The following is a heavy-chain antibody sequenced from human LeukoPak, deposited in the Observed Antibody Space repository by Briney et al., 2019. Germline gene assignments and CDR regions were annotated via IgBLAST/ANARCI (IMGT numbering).Heavy chain of an antibody. V-gene: IGHV3-15*01. D-gene: IGHD3-10*01. J-gene: IGHJ4*02. CDR2: IKSKTDGGTT. CDR3: TTGYYGSGSYPIDY. CDR1: GFTFSNAW. Sequence: PGGSLRLSCAASGFTFSNAWMSWVRQAPGKGLEWDGRIKSKTDGGTTDYAAPVKGRFAISRDDSKNTLYLQMNSLKTEDTAVYYCTTGYYGSGSYPIDYWVQGTLVTVSS.